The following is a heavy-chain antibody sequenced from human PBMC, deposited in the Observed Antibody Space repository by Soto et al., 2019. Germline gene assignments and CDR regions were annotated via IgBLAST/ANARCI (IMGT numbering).Heavy chain of an antibody. D-gene: IGHD3-3*01. CDR3: AKGFRSLEWYCLAPFEY. V-gene: IGHV3-23*01. J-gene: IGHJ4*02. Sequence: HPRGSLRLSCVASGFTFDTYASNCVRQAPGKGLEWVSAIGSSGSTYYAESLKGWFTISRDTPKKTRYLQMNSLRVEDTAKYYCAKGFRSLEWYCLAPFEYWGQGALVTVSS. CDR1: GFTFDTYA. CDR2: IGSSGST.